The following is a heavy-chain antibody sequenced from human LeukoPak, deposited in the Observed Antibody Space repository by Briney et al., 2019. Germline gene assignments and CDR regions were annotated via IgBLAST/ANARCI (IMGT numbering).Heavy chain of an antibody. CDR2: IYYSGST. V-gene: IGHV4-39*07. D-gene: IGHD6-13*01. CDR3: ARGTYSSSSWFDP. J-gene: IGHJ5*02. Sequence: SGTLSLTCTVSGGSISSSRYYWGWIRQPPGKGLEWIGSIYYSGSTYYNPSLKSRVTISVDTSKNQFSLRLSSVTAADTAVYYCARGTYSSSSWFDPWGLGTLVTVSA. CDR1: GGSISSSRYY.